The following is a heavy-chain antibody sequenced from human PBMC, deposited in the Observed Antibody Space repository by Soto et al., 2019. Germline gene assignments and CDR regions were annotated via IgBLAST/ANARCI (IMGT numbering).Heavy chain of an antibody. Sequence: SGFTFSTYAMSWVRQAPGKGLEWVSTIDNSGGITYYADSVKGRFTISRDNSKNTLYLQMNSLRAEDTAVYYCAKGGYNYGFLFDCWGQGTLVTVSS. J-gene: IGHJ4*02. CDR1: GFTFSTYA. D-gene: IGHD5-18*01. CDR2: IDNSGGIT. CDR3: AKGGYNYGFLFDC. V-gene: IGHV3-23*05.